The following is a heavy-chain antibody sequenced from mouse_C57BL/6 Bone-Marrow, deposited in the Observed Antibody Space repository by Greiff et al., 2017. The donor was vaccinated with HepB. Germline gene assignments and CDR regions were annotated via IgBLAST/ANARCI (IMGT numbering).Heavy chain of an antibody. CDR3: AREYYYGSSWFAY. J-gene: IGHJ3*01. CDR2: IYPGDGDT. CDR1: GYAFSSSW. D-gene: IGHD1-1*01. V-gene: IGHV1-82*01. Sequence: QVQLQQSGPELVKPGASVKISCKASGYAFSSSWMNWVKQRPGKGLEWIGRIYPGDGDTNYNGKFKGKATLTADKSSSTAYMQLSSLTSEDSAVYFCAREYYYGSSWFAYWGQGTLVTVSA.